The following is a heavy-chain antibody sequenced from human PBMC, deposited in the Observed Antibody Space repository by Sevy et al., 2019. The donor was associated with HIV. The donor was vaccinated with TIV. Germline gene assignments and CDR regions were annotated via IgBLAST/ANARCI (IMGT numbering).Heavy chain of an antibody. CDR2: IRSKPYGGTA. V-gene: IGHV3-49*03. D-gene: IGHD6-6*01. Sequence: GGSLRLSCTASGFAFGDYAMTWIRQVPGKGLEWVGFIRSKPYGGTADNAASAKGRFTISRDDSKSIAYLQMSNVKTEDTAVYYCGRGAFGSSAGIHYYGLDVWGQGTTVTVSS. J-gene: IGHJ6*02. CDR1: GFAFGDYA. CDR3: GRGAFGSSAGIHYYGLDV.